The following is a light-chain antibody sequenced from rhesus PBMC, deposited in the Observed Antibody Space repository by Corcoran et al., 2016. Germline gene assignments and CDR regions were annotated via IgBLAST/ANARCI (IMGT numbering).Light chain of an antibody. Sequence: DIQMTQSPSSLSASVGDRVTITCRASQGITNDFAWYQQKPGETPKLLIYEASNFQSGIPSWFSGSGSGTDFTLTISSLQPEDFATYYCQHYYDNPYSFGQGTKVEIK. J-gene: IGKJ2*01. CDR3: QHYYDNPYS. CDR1: QGITND. V-gene: IGKV1-25*01. CDR2: EAS.